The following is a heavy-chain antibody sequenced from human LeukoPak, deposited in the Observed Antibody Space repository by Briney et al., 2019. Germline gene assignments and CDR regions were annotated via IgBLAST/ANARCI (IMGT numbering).Heavy chain of an antibody. CDR2: IYYSGST. V-gene: IGHV4-31*03. J-gene: IGHJ3*02. D-gene: IGHD3-10*01. CDR1: GGSISSGGYY. CDR3: ARRSGSRFVLSAFDI. Sequence: SETLSLTCTVSGGSISSGGYYWSWLRQHPGKGLEWIGYIYYSGSTYYNPSLKSRVTISVDTSKNQFSLKLSSVTAADTAVYYCARRSGSRFVLSAFDIWGQGTMVTVSS.